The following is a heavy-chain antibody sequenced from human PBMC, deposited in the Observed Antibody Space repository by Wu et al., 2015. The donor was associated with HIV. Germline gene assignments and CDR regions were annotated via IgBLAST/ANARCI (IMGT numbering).Heavy chain of an antibody. V-gene: IGHV1-2*02. Sequence: QVQLVQSGAEVKKPGASVKVSCTASGYSFTGYYILWVRQAPGQGLEWMGWINPNSGDTKYPQKFRGRVTMTRDTSITTVYMELSRLRSDDTAMYYCARVSGRLVRGRIGSTGGQGTQVTGLL. CDR1: GYSFTGYY. CDR3: ARVSGRLVRGRIGST. D-gene: IGHD6-6*01. J-gene: IGHJ4*02. CDR2: INPNSGDT.